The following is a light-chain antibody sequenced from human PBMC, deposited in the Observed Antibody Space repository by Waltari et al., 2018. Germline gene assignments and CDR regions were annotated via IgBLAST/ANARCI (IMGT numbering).Light chain of an antibody. CDR1: QDISHY. CDR2: DVS. J-gene: IGKJ4*01. CDR3: QQYDNVPR. Sequence: DIQMTQSPSSLSASVGDRVTITCHASQDISHYLNWYQQKRGGAPKLLISDVSNLQRGVPSRFSGSGSGTDFTFTISSLQPEDIATYYCQQYDNVPRFGGGTKVEIK. V-gene: IGKV1-33*01.